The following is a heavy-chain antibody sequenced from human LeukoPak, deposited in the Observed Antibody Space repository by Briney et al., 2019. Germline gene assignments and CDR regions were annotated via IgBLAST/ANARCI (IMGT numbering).Heavy chain of an antibody. Sequence: GGSLRLSCSASGFTFNNYNINWVRQAPGKGLEWVSFISSSSSYIYYADSVKGRFTISRDNAKNSLYLQMNSLRAEDTAVYYCARDLFRAFDIWGQGTMVTVSS. CDR2: ISSSSSYI. CDR1: GFTFNNYN. V-gene: IGHV3-21*01. J-gene: IGHJ3*02. CDR3: ARDLFRAFDI.